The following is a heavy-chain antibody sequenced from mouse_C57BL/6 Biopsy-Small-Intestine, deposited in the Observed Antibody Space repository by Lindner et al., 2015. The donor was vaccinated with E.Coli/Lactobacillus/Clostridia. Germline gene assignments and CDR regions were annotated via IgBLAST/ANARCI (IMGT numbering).Heavy chain of an antibody. CDR3: ARDFLGAGVVHSPDDLYFFDY. Sequence: SVKVSCKVTGYTFTNYGITWVRQAPGQGLEWMGWISTYNGKTNYAQKAQGRVTITTDTSTSTAYMEVRSLRSDDTAVYYCARDFLGAGVVHSPDDLYFFDYWGQGTLVTVSS. V-gene: IGHV1-79*01. CDR2: ISTYNGKT. CDR1: GYTFTNYG. J-gene: IGHJ4*01. D-gene: IGHD3-1*01.